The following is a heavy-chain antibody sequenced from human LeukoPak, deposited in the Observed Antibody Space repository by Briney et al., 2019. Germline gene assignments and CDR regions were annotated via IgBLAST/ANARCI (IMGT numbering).Heavy chain of an antibody. D-gene: IGHD3-3*02. CDR2: TYYRSMWYN. CDR3: TRALLGRFDY. J-gene: IGHJ4*02. CDR1: GDSVSSNSAA. V-gene: IGHV6-1*01. Sequence: SQTLSLTCDISGDSVSSNSAAWTWIRQSPSRGLEWLGRTYYRSMWYNDYAVSMKSRITINPDTSKNQFSLQLNSVTPEDTAVYYCTRALLGRFDYWGQGALVTVSS.